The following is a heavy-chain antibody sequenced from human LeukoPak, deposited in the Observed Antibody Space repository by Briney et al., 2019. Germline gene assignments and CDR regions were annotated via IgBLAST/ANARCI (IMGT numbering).Heavy chain of an antibody. V-gene: IGHV3-7*01. D-gene: IGHD6-6*01. Sequence: GGSXRXXCAASGFNYSSYWMSWVRQAPGKGXEWVANIQQDGSEKYYVDSVKGRFTISRDNAKNSLYLQMNSLRAEDTAVYYCARELGSYSSSSQGDYWGQGTLVTVSS. J-gene: IGHJ4*02. CDR3: ARELGSYSSSSQGDY. CDR2: IQQDGSEK. CDR1: GFNYSSYW.